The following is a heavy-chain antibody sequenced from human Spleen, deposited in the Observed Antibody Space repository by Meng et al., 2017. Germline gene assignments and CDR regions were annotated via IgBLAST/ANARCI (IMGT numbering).Heavy chain of an antibody. V-gene: IGHV1-18*01. CDR3: AKSLGNGIYFNY. CDR1: GYTFTGYG. CDR2: ISPYNGYT. Sequence: QVQLEQSAAEVGKPGSSVKVSCQASGYTFTGYGISWVRQAPGQGLEWMGWISPYNGYTNYAQDFQGRLSMTTDTATSTAYMELRSLRSDDTAVYYCAKSLGNGIYFNYWGQGTLVTVSS. J-gene: IGHJ4*02. D-gene: IGHD7-27*01.